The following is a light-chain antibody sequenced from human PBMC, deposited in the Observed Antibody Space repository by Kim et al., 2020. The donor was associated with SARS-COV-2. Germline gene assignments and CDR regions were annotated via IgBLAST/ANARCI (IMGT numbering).Light chain of an antibody. CDR1: QSVSSN. V-gene: IGKV3-15*01. CDR3: QQYNNWPPVT. J-gene: IGKJ5*01. CDR2: GAS. Sequence: SPVQRATLSARASQSVSSNLAWYQQIPGQAPRLLIYGASTRANGIPARFSGSESGTEFTLTISRLQSEDFAVYYCQQYNNWPPVTFGQGTRLEIK.